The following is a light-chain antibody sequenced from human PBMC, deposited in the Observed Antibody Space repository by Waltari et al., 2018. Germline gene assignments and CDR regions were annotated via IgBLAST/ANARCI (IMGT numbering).Light chain of an antibody. Sequence: SALTQPRPVPGSPGQSVPITCTGTSSDVGACPYVSGYQQHPGKAPKLSIYDVFERPSWVPDRFSGSKSGNTASLTVSGLQAEDEAEYYCCSYAGSYTFVFGTGTKVTVL. J-gene: IGLJ1*01. CDR1: SSDVGACPY. CDR2: DVF. V-gene: IGLV2-11*01. CDR3: CSYAGSYTFV.